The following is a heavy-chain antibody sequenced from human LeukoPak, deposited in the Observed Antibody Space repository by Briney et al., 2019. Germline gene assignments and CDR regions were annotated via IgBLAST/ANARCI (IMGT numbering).Heavy chain of an antibody. Sequence: GGSLRLSCAASGFTFSSYGMHWVRQAPGRGLEWVAVISYDGSNKYYADSVKGRFTLPRDNSKNTLYLQMTSVRAEDTAVYYCAKNTGSGGSCLQHWGQGTLVTVSS. J-gene: IGHJ1*01. CDR3: AKNTGSGGSCLQH. V-gene: IGHV3-30*18. CDR1: GFTFSSYG. D-gene: IGHD2-15*01. CDR2: ISYDGSNK.